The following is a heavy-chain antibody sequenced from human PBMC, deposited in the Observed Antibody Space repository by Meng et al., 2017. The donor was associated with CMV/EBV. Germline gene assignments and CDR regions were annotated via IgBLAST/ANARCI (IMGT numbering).Heavy chain of an antibody. CDR2: ISYSGGT. CDR1: GSINSIGNY. D-gene: IGHD3-16*01. V-gene: IGHV4-31*02. CDR3: ARGPGGYYFDY. J-gene: IGHJ4*02. Sequence: GSINSIGNYWTWIRQYPGKGLEWLGFISYSGGTYYNPSLKSRLIISLDLSQNHFSLNLSSVTAADTALYYCARGPGGYYFDYWGQGTLVTVSS.